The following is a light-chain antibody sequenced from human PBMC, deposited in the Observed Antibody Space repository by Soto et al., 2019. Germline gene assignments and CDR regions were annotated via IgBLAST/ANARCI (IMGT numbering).Light chain of an antibody. CDR1: QSVSSSY. V-gene: IGKV3-20*01. CDR2: GAS. CDR3: QQYGSSATWT. J-gene: IGKJ1*01. Sequence: EIVSTKSPGTLSLSPGERATLSCRASQSVSSSYLAWYQQKHGQAPRLLIYGASSRATGIPDRCSGSGTGTDFTLTISRLEPEDFAVYYCQQYGSSATWTFGKGTKVDIK.